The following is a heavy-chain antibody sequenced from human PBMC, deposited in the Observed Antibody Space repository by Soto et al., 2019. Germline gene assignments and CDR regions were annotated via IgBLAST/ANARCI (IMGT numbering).Heavy chain of an antibody. D-gene: IGHD3-10*01. CDR2: ISWNSGSI. V-gene: IGHV3-9*01. Sequence: EVQLVESGGGLVQPGRSLRLSCAASGFTFDDYAMHWVRQAPGKGLEWVSGISWNSGSIGYADSVKGRFTISRDNAKNSLYLQMNSLRAEDTALYYCVKDAVVLWFGELLYYYYYMDVWGKGTTVTVSS. CDR1: GFTFDDYA. J-gene: IGHJ6*03. CDR3: VKDAVVLWFGELLYYYYYMDV.